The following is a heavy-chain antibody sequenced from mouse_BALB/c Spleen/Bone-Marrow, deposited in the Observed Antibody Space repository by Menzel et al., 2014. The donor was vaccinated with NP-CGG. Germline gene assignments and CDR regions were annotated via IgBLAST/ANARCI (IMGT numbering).Heavy chain of an antibody. J-gene: IGHJ1*01. CDR1: GYTFSSYW. D-gene: IGHD2-3*01. CDR3: ARRGGWLGYFDV. CDR2: ILPGSGST. V-gene: IGHV1-9*01. Sequence: QVQLQQSGAELMKPGASVKISCKATGYTFSSYWIEWVKQRPGRGLEWIGEILPGSGSTNYNEKFKGKATFTADTSSNTAYMQLSSLTSEDSAVYYCARRGGWLGYFDVWGAGTTVTVSS.